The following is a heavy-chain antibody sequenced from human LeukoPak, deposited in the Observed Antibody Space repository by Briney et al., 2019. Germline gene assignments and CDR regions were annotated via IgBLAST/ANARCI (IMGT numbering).Heavy chain of an antibody. CDR1: GGTFSSYA. Sequence: SVKVSCKASGGTFSSYAISWVRQAPGQGLEWMGRIIPIFGTANYAQKFQGRVTITTDESTSTAYMELSSLRSEDTAVYYRARDNFYYYDSSGYFDAFDIWGQGTMVTVSS. CDR2: IIPIFGTA. CDR3: ARDNFYYYDSSGYFDAFDI. V-gene: IGHV1-69*05. D-gene: IGHD3-22*01. J-gene: IGHJ3*02.